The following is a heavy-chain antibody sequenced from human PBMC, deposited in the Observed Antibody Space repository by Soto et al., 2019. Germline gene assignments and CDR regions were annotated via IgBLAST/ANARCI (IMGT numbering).Heavy chain of an antibody. D-gene: IGHD2-15*01. Sequence: SETLSLTCAVYGGSFSGYYWSWIRQPPGKGLEWIGEINHSGSTNYNPSLKSRVTISVDTSNNQFSLKLSSVTAADTAVYYCARVGCSGGSCYGWFDPWGQGTLVTVSS. V-gene: IGHV4-34*01. J-gene: IGHJ5*02. CDR3: ARVGCSGGSCYGWFDP. CDR1: GGSFSGYY. CDR2: INHSGST.